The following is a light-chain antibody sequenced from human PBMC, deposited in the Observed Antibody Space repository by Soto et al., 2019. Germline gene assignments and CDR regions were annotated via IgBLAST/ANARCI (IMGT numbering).Light chain of an antibody. V-gene: IGKV1-5*01. Sequence: DIQMTQSPSTLSASVGDRVTITCRASQSIINWLAWYQQKPGQTPKVLNYDASTLQSGVPSRFSGSGSGTEFTLTITGLQPDDFASYYCQHYYGSLYTFGQGTKLEI. CDR1: QSIINW. J-gene: IGKJ2*01. CDR3: QHYYGSLYT. CDR2: DAS.